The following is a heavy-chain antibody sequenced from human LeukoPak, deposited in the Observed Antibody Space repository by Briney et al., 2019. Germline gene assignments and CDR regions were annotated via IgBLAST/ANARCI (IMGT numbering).Heavy chain of an antibody. CDR3: ARASGYSYPYYYGMDV. V-gene: IGHV4-59*01. CDR1: GGSISSYY. D-gene: IGHD5-18*01. CDR2: IYYSGST. Sequence: SETLSLTCTVSGGSISSYYWSWIRQPPGRGLEWIGYIYYSGSTNYSPSLKSRVTISVDTSKNQFSLKLSSVTAADTALYYCARASGYSYPYYYGMDVWGQGTTVTVSS. J-gene: IGHJ6*02.